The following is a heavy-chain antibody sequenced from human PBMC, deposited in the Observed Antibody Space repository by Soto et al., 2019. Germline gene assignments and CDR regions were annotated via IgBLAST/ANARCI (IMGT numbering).Heavy chain of an antibody. J-gene: IGHJ4*02. Sequence: ASETLSLTCAVYGGSFSGYYWSWIRQPPGKGLEWIGEINHSGSTNYNPSLKSRVTISVDTSKNQFSLKLSSVTAADTAVYYCATRAHWIQLWPLDYWGQGTLVTVSS. D-gene: IGHD5-18*01. CDR2: INHSGST. V-gene: IGHV4-34*01. CDR3: ATRAHWIQLWPLDY. CDR1: GGSFSGYY.